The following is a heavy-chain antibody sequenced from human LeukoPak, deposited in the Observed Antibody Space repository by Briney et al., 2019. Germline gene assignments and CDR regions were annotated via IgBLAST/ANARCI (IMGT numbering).Heavy chain of an antibody. D-gene: IGHD2-2*01. CDR2: ISGSGGST. V-gene: IGHV3-23*01. CDR1: GFTFSSYA. Sequence: GGSLRLSCAASGFTFSSYAMSWVRQAPGKGLEWVSAISGSGGSTYYADSVKGRFTISRDNSKNTLYLQMNSLRAEDTAVYYCAKADCSSTSCPSPSYYYYYGMDVWGQGTTVTVS. CDR3: AKADCSSTSCPSPSYYYYYGMDV. J-gene: IGHJ6*02.